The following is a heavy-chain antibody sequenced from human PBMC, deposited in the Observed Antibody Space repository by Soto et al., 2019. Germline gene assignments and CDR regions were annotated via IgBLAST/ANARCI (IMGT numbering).Heavy chain of an antibody. CDR1: GYTFTGYY. J-gene: IGHJ6*02. V-gene: IGHV1-2*04. D-gene: IGHD6-19*01. CDR3: ARDQEGAVAGPSAIMDV. Sequence: ASVKVSCKASGYTFTGYYMHWVRQAPGQGLEWMGWINPNSGGTNYAQKFQGWVTMTRDTSIGTAYMELSRLRSDDTAVYYCARDQEGAVAGPSAIMDVWGQGTTVTVSS. CDR2: INPNSGGT.